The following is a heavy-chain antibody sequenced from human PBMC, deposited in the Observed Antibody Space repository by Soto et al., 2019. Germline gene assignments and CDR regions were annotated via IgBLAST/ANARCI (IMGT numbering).Heavy chain of an antibody. D-gene: IGHD3-3*01. Sequence: PGGSLRLSCAASVFTFSSYAMSWVRQAPGKWLEWFSAFSVSGCSTXXADSVKGRXTISRYNSKNTXYLQMXSLRAEDTAVYYCAKAPIWNWLDPWVQGTLVTVSS. CDR3: AKAPIWNWLDP. CDR1: VFTFSSYA. J-gene: IGHJ5*02. V-gene: IGHV3-23*01. CDR2: FSVSGCST.